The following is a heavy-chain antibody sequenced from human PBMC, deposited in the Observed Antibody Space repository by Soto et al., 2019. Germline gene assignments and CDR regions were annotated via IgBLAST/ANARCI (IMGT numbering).Heavy chain of an antibody. J-gene: IGHJ4*02. D-gene: IGHD5-18*01. Sequence: QVHLVESGGGVVQPERSLRLSCAASGFIFSNYGMHWVRQAPGKGLEWVALVSSAGSTKYYADSVKGRFTISRDNSKNTVFLQMNSLRAEDTAVYYCAKDLGYSYGGFFDYWGQGTLVTVSS. CDR1: GFIFSNYG. CDR2: VSSAGSTK. CDR3: AKDLGYSYGGFFDY. V-gene: IGHV3-30*18.